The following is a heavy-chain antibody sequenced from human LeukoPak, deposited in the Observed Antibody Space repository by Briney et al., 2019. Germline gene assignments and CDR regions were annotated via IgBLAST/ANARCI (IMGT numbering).Heavy chain of an antibody. CDR1: GFTLSNYG. D-gene: IGHD2-2*01. CDR2: ISTSSRYI. V-gene: IGHV3-21*01. J-gene: IGHJ5*02. CDR3: ARADCSSSTCYLRRSWFDP. Sequence: GGSLRLFCAASGFTLSNYGMNWVRQAPGKGLEWVSSISTSSRYIYYKDSVRGRFTISRDDAKNSLYLEMNSLRAEDTAVYYCARADCSSSTCYLRRSWFDPWGQGTLVTVSS.